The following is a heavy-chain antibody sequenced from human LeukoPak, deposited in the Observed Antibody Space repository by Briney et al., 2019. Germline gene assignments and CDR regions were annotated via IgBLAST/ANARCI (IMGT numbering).Heavy chain of an antibody. J-gene: IGHJ4*02. D-gene: IGHD5-24*01. Sequence: GGSLRLSCAASGFTFSTYGMHWVRQAPGKGLEWVAVIWSNGYNRYYTDSVKGRFTFSRDNSQNTLYLQMNSLRAEDTAVYYCARTFLSGDGYKVGYFDYWGQGTLVTVSS. V-gene: IGHV3-33*01. CDR1: GFTFSTYG. CDR2: IWSNGYNR. CDR3: ARTFLSGDGYKVGYFDY.